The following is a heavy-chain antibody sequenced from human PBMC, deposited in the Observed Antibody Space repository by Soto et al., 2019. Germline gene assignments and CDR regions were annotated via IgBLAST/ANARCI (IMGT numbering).Heavy chain of an antibody. D-gene: IGHD6-13*01. CDR2: ISYDGSNK. CDR3: AREGSSSWYFTYYGMDV. J-gene: IGHJ6*02. V-gene: IGHV3-30-3*01. Sequence: QVQLVESGGGVVQPGRSLRLSCAASGFTFSSYAMHWVRQATGKGLEWVAVISYDGSNKYYADSVKGRFTISRDNSKNTLYLQMNSLRAEDTAVYYCAREGSSSWYFTYYGMDVWGQGTTVTVSS. CDR1: GFTFSSYA.